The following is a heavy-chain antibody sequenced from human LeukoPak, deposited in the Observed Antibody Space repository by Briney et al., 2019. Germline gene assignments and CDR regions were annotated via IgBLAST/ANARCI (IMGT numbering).Heavy chain of an antibody. CDR2: IYYSGST. Sequence: SETLSLTCTVSGGSLSSSSYYWGWIRQPPGKGLEWSGIIYYSGSTYYNPSLKSRLTISVDTSKNQFSLKLSSVTATDTAVYYCARRGYCSSTSCYEYWFDPWGQGTLVTVSS. D-gene: IGHD2-2*01. CDR1: GGSLSSSSYY. V-gene: IGHV4-39*01. CDR3: ARRGYCSSTSCYEYWFDP. J-gene: IGHJ5*02.